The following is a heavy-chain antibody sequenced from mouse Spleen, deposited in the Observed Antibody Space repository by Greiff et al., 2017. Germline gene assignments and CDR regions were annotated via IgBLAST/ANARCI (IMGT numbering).Heavy chain of an antibody. Sequence: EVQLQQSGAELVRPGASVKLSCTASGFNIKDDYMHWVKQRPEQGLEWIGWIDPENGDTEYASKFQGKATITADTSSNTAYLQLSSLTSEDTAVYYCTRGYYYGSHFAYWGQGTLVTVSA. J-gene: IGHJ3*01. CDR2: IDPENGDT. D-gene: IGHD1-1*01. CDR3: TRGYYYGSHFAY. V-gene: IGHV14-4*01. CDR1: GFNIKDDY.